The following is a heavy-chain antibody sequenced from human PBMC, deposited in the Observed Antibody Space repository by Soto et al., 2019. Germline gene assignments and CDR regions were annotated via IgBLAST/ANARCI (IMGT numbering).Heavy chain of an antibody. V-gene: IGHV5-51*01. CDR2: LNPADSDT. D-gene: IGHD1-1*01. CDR3: ARTRFGTTGTPALLDH. Sequence: PGESLKISCKVSGYTFIDYMVGWVRHMPGRGLEWIGILNPADSDTRYSPSFQGQVTITADKSISTAYLQWSSLKASDSAIYYCARTRFGTTGTPALLDHWGQGTLVTVSS. J-gene: IGHJ4*02. CDR1: GYTFIDYM.